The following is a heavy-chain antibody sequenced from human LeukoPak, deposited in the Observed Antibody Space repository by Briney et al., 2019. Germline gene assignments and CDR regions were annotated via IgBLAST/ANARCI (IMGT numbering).Heavy chain of an antibody. CDR3: ARDPVYDLLTSRDY. CDR1: GYTFTSYG. CDR2: ITAYNDNT. V-gene: IGHV1-18*01. J-gene: IGHJ4*02. D-gene: IGHD3-9*01. Sequence: ASVKVSYKASGYTFTSYGISWVRQAPGQGLEWMGWITAYNDNTYYAQKLQGRVTMTTDTSTSTAYMELRSLRSDDTAVYYCARDPVYDLLTSRDYWGQGTLVTVSS.